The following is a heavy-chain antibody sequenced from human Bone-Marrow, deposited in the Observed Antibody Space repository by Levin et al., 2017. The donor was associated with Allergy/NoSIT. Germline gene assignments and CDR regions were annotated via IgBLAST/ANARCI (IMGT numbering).Heavy chain of an antibody. J-gene: IGHJ6*02. V-gene: IGHV1-69*13. CDR3: ARRTYGSGWLSQPYYYYDGMDV. CDR1: GGTFSSYA. D-gene: IGHD6-19*01. Sequence: SVKVSCKASGGTFSSYAISWVRQAPGQGLEWMGGIIPIFGTANYAQKFQGRVTITADESTSTAYMELSSLRSEDTAVYYCARRTYGSGWLSQPYYYYDGMDVWGLGTTVTVSS. CDR2: IIPIFGTA.